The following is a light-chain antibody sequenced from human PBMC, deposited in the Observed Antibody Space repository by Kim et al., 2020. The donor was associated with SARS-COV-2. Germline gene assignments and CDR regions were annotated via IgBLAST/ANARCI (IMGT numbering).Light chain of an antibody. CDR1: QGIRND. V-gene: IGKV1-17*01. Sequence: DIQMTQSPSSLSASVGDRVTITCRASQGIRNDLDWYQQKPGKAPKRPIFGASTLQSGVPSRFSGSGSGTEFTLRISSLQPEDFATYYCLQYNSYRLTFGQETEVDIK. CDR2: GAS. CDR3: LQYNSYRLT. J-gene: IGKJ1*01.